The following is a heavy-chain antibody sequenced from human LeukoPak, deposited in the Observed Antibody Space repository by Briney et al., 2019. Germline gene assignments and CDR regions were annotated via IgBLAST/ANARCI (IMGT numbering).Heavy chain of an antibody. J-gene: IGHJ4*02. CDR2: IKHDGSEK. D-gene: IGHD4-11*01. V-gene: IGHV3-7*03. CDR3: ANPPTVTSFHY. Sequence: GGSLRLSCAASGFTFSDYYMTWVRQAPGKGLEWVANIKHDGSEKNYVESLKGRFTISRDNAKKSLYLQMNSLRAEDTAIYYCANPPTVTSFHYWGQGTLVTVSS. CDR1: GFTFSDYY.